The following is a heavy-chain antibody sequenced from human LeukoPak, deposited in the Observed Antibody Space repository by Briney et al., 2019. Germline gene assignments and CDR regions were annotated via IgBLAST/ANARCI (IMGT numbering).Heavy chain of an antibody. CDR3: ARGGRLSIDPVDY. D-gene: IGHD3-16*02. CDR1: GGSISSGGYY. J-gene: IGHJ4*02. V-gene: IGHV4-61*02. CDR2: IYTSGST. Sequence: SQTLSLTCTVSGGSISSGGYYWSWIRQHPGKGLEWIGRIYTSGSTNYNPSLKSRVTMSVDTSKNQFSLKLSSVTAADTAVYYCARGGRLSIDPVDYWGQGTLVTVSS.